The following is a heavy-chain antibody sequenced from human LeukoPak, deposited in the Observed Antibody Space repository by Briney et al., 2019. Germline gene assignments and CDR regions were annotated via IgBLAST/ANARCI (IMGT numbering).Heavy chain of an antibody. Sequence: SETLSLTCTVSGASISSSSYYWSWLRQPPGKGLEWIGYIYHSGSTKYNPSLKSRVTISVDTSKNQFSLKLSSVTAADTAVYYCARDGYSGNDGLWGQGSLVTVSS. D-gene: IGHD5-12*01. CDR1: GASISSSSYY. J-gene: IGHJ4*02. V-gene: IGHV4-61*01. CDR2: IYHSGST. CDR3: ARDGYSGNDGL.